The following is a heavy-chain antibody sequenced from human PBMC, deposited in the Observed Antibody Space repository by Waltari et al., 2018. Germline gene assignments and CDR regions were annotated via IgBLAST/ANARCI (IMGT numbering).Heavy chain of an antibody. D-gene: IGHD3-10*01. Sequence: QVQLVESGGGVVQPGRSLRLSCAASGFTFSSYAMHLVRKAPGKGLEWVAVISYDGSNKYYADSVKGRFTISRDNSKNTLYLQMNSLRAEDTAVYYCARDPAGYYYYYYMDVWGKGTTVTVSS. J-gene: IGHJ6*03. CDR1: GFTFSSYA. CDR2: ISYDGSNK. CDR3: ARDPAGYYYYYYMDV. V-gene: IGHV3-30-3*01.